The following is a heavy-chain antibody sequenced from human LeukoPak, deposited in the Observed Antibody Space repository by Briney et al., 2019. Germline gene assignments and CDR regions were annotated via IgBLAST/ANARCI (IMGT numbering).Heavy chain of an antibody. CDR3: ARGRFAPVFDY. CDR1: GGSISSSSYY. CDR2: INHSGST. Sequence: SETLSLTCTVSGGSISSSSYYWGWIRQPPGKGLEWIGEINHSGSTNYNPSLKSRVTISVDTSKNQFSLKLSSVTAADTAVYYCARGRFAPVFDYWGQGTPVTVSS. V-gene: IGHV4-39*07. D-gene: IGHD3-10*01. J-gene: IGHJ4*02.